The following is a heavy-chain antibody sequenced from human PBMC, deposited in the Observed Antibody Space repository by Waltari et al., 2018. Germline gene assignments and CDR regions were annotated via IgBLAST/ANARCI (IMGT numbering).Heavy chain of an antibody. CDR3: APMGASRLTWTD. CDR2: ISGGGYPI. CDR1: GFSFSRYG. J-gene: IGHJ4*02. D-gene: IGHD1-26*01. V-gene: IGHV3-48*01. Sequence: EVQLVESGGGLVQPGGSLRRSCAASGFSFSRYGMNGVRKAPGKGLEWVAHISGGGYPIYYADSVKGRFTISRDNAKNSLFLQMNGLRAEDTAVYYCAPMGASRLTWTDWGQGTLVTVSS.